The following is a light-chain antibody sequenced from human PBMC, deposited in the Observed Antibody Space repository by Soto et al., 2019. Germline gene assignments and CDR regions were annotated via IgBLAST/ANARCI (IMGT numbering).Light chain of an antibody. CDR1: QSVSSNN. V-gene: IGKV3-20*01. J-gene: IGKJ1*01. CDR3: QQYGSSPWT. Sequence: EIVLTQSPGTLSLSRGERATLSCRASQSVSSNNLVWYQQKPGQAPRLLIYGASYRAAGIPDRFSGSGSGTDFTLTISRLEPEDFALYYCQQYGSSPWTFGQGTKVDIK. CDR2: GAS.